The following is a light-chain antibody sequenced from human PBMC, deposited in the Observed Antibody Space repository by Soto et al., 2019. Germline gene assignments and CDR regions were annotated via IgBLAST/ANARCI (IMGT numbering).Light chain of an antibody. J-gene: IGLJ1*01. CDR1: SSDVGSYNV. Sequence: QSSLTKPSSVSRSPGQSITISCTGTSSDVGSYNVVSWYQQHPGKAPKLMIYEGTKRPSGVSNRFSGSRSGNTASLTISGLQAEDEADYYCCSYAGSSTLYVFGTGTKVTVL. CDR3: CSYAGSSTLYV. V-gene: IGLV2-23*01. CDR2: EGT.